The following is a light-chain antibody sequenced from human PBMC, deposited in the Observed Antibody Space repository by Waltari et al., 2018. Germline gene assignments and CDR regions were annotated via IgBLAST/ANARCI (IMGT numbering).Light chain of an antibody. J-gene: IGLJ3*02. CDR2: RDS. Sequence: SYELTQPLSVSVALGQTAKIPCGGNNIVSKNVHWYQQKPGQAPVLVIYRDSTRPSGIPERFSGSNSGNTATLTISGARAGDEADYFCQVWDSSTVVFGGGTKLTVL. CDR3: QVWDSSTVV. CDR1: NIVSKN. V-gene: IGLV3-9*01.